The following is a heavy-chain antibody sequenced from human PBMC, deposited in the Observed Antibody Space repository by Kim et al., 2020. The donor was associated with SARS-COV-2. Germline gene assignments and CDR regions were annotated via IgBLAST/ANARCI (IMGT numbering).Heavy chain of an antibody. D-gene: IGHD6-13*01. CDR3: AKDGSWIAAAGYFDY. J-gene: IGHJ4*02. V-gene: IGHV3-30*02. Sequence: YVKGRFTISRDNSKNTLYLQMNSLRAEVTAVYYCAKDGSWIAAAGYFDYWGQGTLVTVSS.